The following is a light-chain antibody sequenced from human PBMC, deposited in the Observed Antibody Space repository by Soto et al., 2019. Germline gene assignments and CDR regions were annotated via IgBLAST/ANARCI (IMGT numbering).Light chain of an antibody. CDR1: QSVTSDY. J-gene: IGKJ2*01. V-gene: IGKV3-20*01. CDR2: GAS. CDR3: QQYGSSPYT. Sequence: IVLTQSPGTLSLSPGERATLSCRASQSVTSDYLAWYQQKPGQPARLLIYGASNRATAIADRFSGRGSATDFTLTISRVDPEDFAVYYCQQYGSSPYTFGQWTRL.